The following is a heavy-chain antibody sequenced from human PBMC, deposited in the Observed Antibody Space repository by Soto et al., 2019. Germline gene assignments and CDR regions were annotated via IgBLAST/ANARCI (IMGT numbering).Heavy chain of an antibody. CDR2: IYYSGST. J-gene: IGHJ4*02. V-gene: IGHV4-39*01. Sequence: QLQLQESGPGLVKPSETLSLTCTVSGGSISSTGYYWGWIRQPPGKGLEWIGSIYYSGSTYYNPSLKSRVTISVDTSKNQFSLKLTSVTAADTAVYYCARHSGTGSGWRPVDYWGQGTLVTVSS. D-gene: IGHD6-19*01. CDR1: GGSISSTGYY. CDR3: ARHSGTGSGWRPVDY.